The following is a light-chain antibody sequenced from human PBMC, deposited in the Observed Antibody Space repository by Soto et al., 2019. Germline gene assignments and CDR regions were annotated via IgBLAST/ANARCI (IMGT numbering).Light chain of an antibody. Sequence: QSVLTQSPSASGTPGQRVTISCSEGSSNIGGNTVNWYQQFPGTAPKLLIYSNNQRPSGVPDRFSGSKSGTSASLAISGLQSEDEADYYCASWDDSLNGYVFGTGTKVTV. V-gene: IGLV1-44*01. J-gene: IGLJ1*01. CDR1: SSNIGGNT. CDR2: SNN. CDR3: ASWDDSLNGYV.